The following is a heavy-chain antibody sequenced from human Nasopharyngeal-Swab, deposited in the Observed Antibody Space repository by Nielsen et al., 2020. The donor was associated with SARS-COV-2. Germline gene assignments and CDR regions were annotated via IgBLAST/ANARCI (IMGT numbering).Heavy chain of an antibody. J-gene: IGHJ2*01. Sequence: GESLKISCAASGFTFSNYDMHWVRQAPGKGPEWVAVISYDGTNKYYADSVKGRFTISRDNSKNTLYLQMNSLRAEDTAVYYCAKAFVAYISSWYFDLWGRGTLVTVSS. CDR1: GFTFSNYD. D-gene: IGHD6-13*01. V-gene: IGHV3-30*18. CDR3: AKAFVAYISSWYFDL. CDR2: ISYDGTNK.